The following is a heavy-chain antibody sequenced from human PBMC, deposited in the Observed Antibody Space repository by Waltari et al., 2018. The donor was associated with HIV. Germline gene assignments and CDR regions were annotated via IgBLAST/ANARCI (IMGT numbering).Heavy chain of an antibody. Sequence: EVQLVESGGGLVQPGRSLRLSCAASGFTFDDFTMHWVRQAPGKGLEWVSVMSWNSGSIGYADSVKGRFTSSRDNAKNSLYLQMNSLRAEDTALYYCAKGTAEYYGSGRLGVWGQGTMVTVSS. V-gene: IGHV3-9*01. CDR3: AKGTAEYYGSGRLGV. J-gene: IGHJ6*02. CDR2: MSWNSGSI. D-gene: IGHD3-10*01. CDR1: GFTFDDFT.